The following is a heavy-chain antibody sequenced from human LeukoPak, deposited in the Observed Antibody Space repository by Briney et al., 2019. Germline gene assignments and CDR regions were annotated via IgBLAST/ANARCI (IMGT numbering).Heavy chain of an antibody. CDR1: GGSISSSSYY. D-gene: IGHD3-3*01. CDR3: AREVHRSILEWLYFDY. J-gene: IGHJ4*02. Sequence: SETLSLTCTVSGGSISSSSYYWGWIRQPPGKGLEWIGNIYYSGSTYYNPSLKSRVTISVDTSKNQFSLKLSSVTAADTAVYYCAREVHRSILEWLYFDYWGQGTLVTVSS. V-gene: IGHV4-39*07. CDR2: IYYSGST.